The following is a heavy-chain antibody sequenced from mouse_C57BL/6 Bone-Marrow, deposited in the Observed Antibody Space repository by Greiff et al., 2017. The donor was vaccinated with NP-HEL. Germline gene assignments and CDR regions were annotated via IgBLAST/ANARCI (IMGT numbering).Heavy chain of an antibody. J-gene: IGHJ2*01. V-gene: IGHV5-6*01. CDR1: GFTFSSYG. CDR3: ARHYYSNYFDY. Sequence: EVQGVESGGDLVKPGGPLKLSCAASGFTFSSYGMSWVRQTPDKRLEWVATISSGGSYTYYPDSVKGRFTISRDNAKNTLYLQMSSLKSEDTAMYYCARHYYSNYFDYWGQGTTLTVSS. D-gene: IGHD2-5*01. CDR2: ISSGGSYT.